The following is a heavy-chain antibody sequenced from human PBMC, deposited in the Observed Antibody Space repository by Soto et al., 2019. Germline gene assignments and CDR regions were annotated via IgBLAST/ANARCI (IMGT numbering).Heavy chain of an antibody. Sequence: RASVKVSCKASGYTFTGYYMHWVRQAPGQGLEWMGWINPNSGGTNYAQKFQGWVTMTRDTSISTAYMELSRLRSDDTAVYYCARTGAAATDPYYYYGMDVWGQGTTVTVSS. CDR1: GYTFTGYY. D-gene: IGHD2-15*01. J-gene: IGHJ6*02. CDR3: ARTGAAATDPYYYYGMDV. V-gene: IGHV1-2*04. CDR2: INPNSGGT.